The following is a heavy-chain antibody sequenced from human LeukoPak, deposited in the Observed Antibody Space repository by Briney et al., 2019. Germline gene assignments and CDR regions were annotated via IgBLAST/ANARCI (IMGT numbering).Heavy chain of an antibody. Sequence: PGGSLRLSCAASGFTVSSNYMSWVRQAPGKGLEWVSVIYSGGSTYYADSVKGRFTISRDNSKNTLYLQMNSLRAEDTAVYYCAREAGGSHLYFDYWGQGTLVTVSS. J-gene: IGHJ4*02. D-gene: IGHD1-26*01. V-gene: IGHV3-66*01. CDR1: GFTVSSNY. CDR3: AREAGGSHLYFDY. CDR2: IYSGGST.